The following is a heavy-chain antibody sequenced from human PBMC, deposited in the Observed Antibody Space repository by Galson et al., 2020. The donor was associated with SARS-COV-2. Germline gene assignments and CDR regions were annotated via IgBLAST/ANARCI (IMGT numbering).Heavy chain of an antibody. V-gene: IGHV4-34*01. Sequence: IGEINHSGSTKYNPSLKSRVTISVDTSKNQFSLKLRSVTAADTAVYYCARPNWCSSASCYAEYFQQWGQGILVTVSS. D-gene: IGHD2-2*01. CDR2: INHSGST. J-gene: IGHJ1*01. CDR3: ARPNWCSSASCYAEYFQQ.